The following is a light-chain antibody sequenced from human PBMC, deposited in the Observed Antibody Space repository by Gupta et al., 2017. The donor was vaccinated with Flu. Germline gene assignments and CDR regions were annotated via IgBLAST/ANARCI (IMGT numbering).Light chain of an antibody. J-gene: IGLJ3*02. CDR3: GADHGSGSNFVWV. Sequence: QPVLPQPPSASASLGASVTLTCTLSSGHSQYPVDWYQQRPGKGPRFVMRVGTGGIVGSKGDGIPDRFSVLGSGLNRYLTIKNLQEEDESDYHCGADHGSGSNFVWVFGGGTKLTVL. CDR2: VGTGGIVG. V-gene: IGLV9-49*01. CDR1: SGHSQYP.